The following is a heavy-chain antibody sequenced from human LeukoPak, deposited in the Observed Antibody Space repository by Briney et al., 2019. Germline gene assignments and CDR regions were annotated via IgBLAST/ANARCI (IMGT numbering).Heavy chain of an antibody. CDR2: IDWDDDK. CDR1: GFSLSTSGMC. Sequence: SGPTLVNPTQTPTLTCTFSGFSLSTSGMCVSWIRQPPGKALEWLARIDWDDDKYYSTSLKTRLTISKDTSKNQVVLTMTNMDPVDTATYYCARDMITFGGVIHPSFDYWGQGTLVTVSS. CDR3: ARDMITFGGVIHPSFDY. V-gene: IGHV2-70*11. D-gene: IGHD3-16*02. J-gene: IGHJ4*02.